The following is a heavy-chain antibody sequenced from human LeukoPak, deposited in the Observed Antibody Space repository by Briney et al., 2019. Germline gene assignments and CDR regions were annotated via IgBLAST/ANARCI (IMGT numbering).Heavy chain of an antibody. J-gene: IGHJ4*02. V-gene: IGHV1-46*01. CDR3: GRDEDDYGGQGDY. Sequence: ASVKVSCKASGYTFTGYYMHWVRQAPGQGLEGMGIINPSGCSTSYAQKFQGRVTMTRDMSTSTVYMALSSLRSQDTAVYYCGRDEDDYGGQGDYWGQRTLVTASS. CDR1: GYTFTGYY. CDR2: INPSGCST. D-gene: IGHD4-23*01.